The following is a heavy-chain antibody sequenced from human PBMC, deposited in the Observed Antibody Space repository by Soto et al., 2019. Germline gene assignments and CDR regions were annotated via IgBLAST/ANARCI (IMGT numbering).Heavy chain of an antibody. J-gene: IGHJ5*02. Sequence: PSETLSLTCTVSGGSLRNFFWSWIRQPPGKGLEWIGHIYSSGKTDYNPSLETRVTMSIDTSMNQFSLRLTSMTAADTAVYYCATLPPRIVVVMTDLPTWGQGTLVTVSS. V-gene: IGHV4-4*08. D-gene: IGHD2-15*01. CDR2: IYSSGKT. CDR1: GGSLRNFF. CDR3: ATLPPRIVVVMTDLPT.